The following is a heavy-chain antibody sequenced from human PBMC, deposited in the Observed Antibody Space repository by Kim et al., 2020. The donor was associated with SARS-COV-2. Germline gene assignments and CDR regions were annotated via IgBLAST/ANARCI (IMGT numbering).Heavy chain of an antibody. V-gene: IGHV1-69*13. D-gene: IGHD5-12*01. CDR1: GGTFSSYA. CDR3: ASPLSIKTNRYYYYYYGMDV. J-gene: IGHJ6*02. CDR2: IIPIFGTA. Sequence: SVKVSCKASGGTFSSYAISWVRQAPGQGLEWMGGIIPIFGTANYAQKFQGRVTITADESTSTAYMELSSLRSEDTAVYYCASPLSIKTNRYYYYYYGMDVWGQGTTVTVSS.